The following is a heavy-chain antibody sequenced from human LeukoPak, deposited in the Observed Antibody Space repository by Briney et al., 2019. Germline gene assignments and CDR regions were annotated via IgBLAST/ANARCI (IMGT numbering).Heavy chain of an antibody. D-gene: IGHD6-13*01. CDR2: IYYSGST. J-gene: IGHJ4*02. CDR1: GGSISSYY. V-gene: IGHV4-30-4*08. CDR3: ARGESRVSICH. Sequence: PSETLSLTCTVSGGSISSYYWSWIRQPPGKGLEWIGYIYYSGSTYYNPSLKSRVTISVDTSKNQFSLKLSSVTAADTAVYYCARGESRVSICHWGQGTLVTVSS.